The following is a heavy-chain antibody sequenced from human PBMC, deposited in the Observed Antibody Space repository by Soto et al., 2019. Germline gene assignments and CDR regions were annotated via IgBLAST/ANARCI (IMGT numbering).Heavy chain of an antibody. CDR3: ARVSSPFAWFGDY. D-gene: IGHD3-9*01. V-gene: IGHV3-33*01. CDR1: GFTFSSYG. Sequence: LRLSCAASGFTFSSYGMHWVRQAPGKGLEWVAVIWYDGSNKYYADSVKGRFTISRDNSKNTLYLQMNSLRAEDTAVYYCARVSSPFAWFGDYWGQGXLVTVSS. J-gene: IGHJ4*02. CDR2: IWYDGSNK.